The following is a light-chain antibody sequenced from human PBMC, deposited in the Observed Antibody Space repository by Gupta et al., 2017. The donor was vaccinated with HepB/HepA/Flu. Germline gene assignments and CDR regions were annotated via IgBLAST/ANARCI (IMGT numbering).Light chain of an antibody. Sequence: DIVLTQSPGTLSLSPGARATFSCGASQSIPANYLVWYQQKAGQTPRLLIYSGSTRATGVPDRFSGSGSGTDFTLTISRLEPEDFAVYYCQQDGSSPFTFGQGTKLE. J-gene: IGKJ2*01. CDR2: SGS. CDR1: QSIPANY. CDR3: QQDGSSPFT. V-gene: IGKV3-20*01.